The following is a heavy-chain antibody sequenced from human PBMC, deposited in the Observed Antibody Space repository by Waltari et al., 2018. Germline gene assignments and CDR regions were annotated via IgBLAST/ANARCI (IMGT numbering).Heavy chain of an antibody. CDR2: INHSGST. J-gene: IGHJ5*02. V-gene: IGHV4-34*01. CDR3: ARGYSSSWYGNWFDP. D-gene: IGHD6-13*01. CDR1: GGSFSGYS. Sequence: QVQLQQWGAGLLKPSETLSLTCAVYGGSFSGYSWSCIRQPPGKGLEWIGEINHSGSTNYNPSLKSRVTISVDTSKNQFSLKLSSVTAADTAVYYCARGYSSSWYGNWFDPWGQGTLVTVSS.